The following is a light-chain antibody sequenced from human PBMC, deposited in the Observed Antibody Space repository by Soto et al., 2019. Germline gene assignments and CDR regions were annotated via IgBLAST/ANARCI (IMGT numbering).Light chain of an antibody. CDR2: WAS. V-gene: IGKV4-1*01. Sequence: DIVMTQSPDSLAVSLGERATINCKSSQSILYSSNNNDYLAWYQQKPGQPPKLLIYWASTRESGVPDRFSGSGSGTDFTLTISSLEPEDFAVYFCQQRSNWPQTFGQGTKVDIK. CDR3: QQRSNWPQT. CDR1: QSILYSSNNNDY. J-gene: IGKJ1*01.